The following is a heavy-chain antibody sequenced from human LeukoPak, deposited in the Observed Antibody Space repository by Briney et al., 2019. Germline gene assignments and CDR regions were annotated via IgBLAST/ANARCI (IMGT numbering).Heavy chain of an antibody. CDR3: ARDPPYYDILTGSLDY. V-gene: IGHV3-64*04. CDR2: ISSNGGST. Sequence: GGSLRLSCSASGFTFSSYAMHWVRQAPGKGLEYVSAISSNGGSTYYADSVKGRFTISRDNSKNTLYLQMNSLRAEDTAVYYCARDPPYYDILTGSLDYWGQGTLVTVSS. D-gene: IGHD3-9*01. CDR1: GFTFSSYA. J-gene: IGHJ4*02.